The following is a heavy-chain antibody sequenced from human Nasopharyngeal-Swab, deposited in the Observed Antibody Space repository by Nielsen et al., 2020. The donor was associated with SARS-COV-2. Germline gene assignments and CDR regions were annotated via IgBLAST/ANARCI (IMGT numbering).Heavy chain of an antibody. V-gene: IGHV1-18*01. J-gene: IGHJ4*02. D-gene: IGHD2-15*01. CDR2: ISGYNGNT. CDR3: ARDLFGTPPVAALDL. CDR1: GLYFRSFG. Sequence: ASVQDSCKASGLYFRSFGFIWVRQAPGQGLELLGWISGYNGNTQDARDFLRRVTLTTDTSTSTVYLELRSLTSDDTAVYYCARDLFGTPPVAALDLWGQGTLVTVSS.